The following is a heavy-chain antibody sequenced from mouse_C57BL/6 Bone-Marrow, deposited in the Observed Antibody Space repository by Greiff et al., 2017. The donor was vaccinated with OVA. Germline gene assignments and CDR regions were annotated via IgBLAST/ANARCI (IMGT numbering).Heavy chain of an antibody. J-gene: IGHJ1*03. CDR1: GYAFSSYW. CDR2: IYPGDGDT. V-gene: IGHV1-80*01. Sequence: QVHVKQSGAELVKPGASVKISCKASGYAFSSYWMNWVKQRPGKGLEWIGQIYPGDGDTNYNGKFKGKATLTADKSSSTAYMQLSSLTSEDSAVYFCAREVYYYGSSYRYFDVWGTGTTVTVSS. CDR3: AREVYYYGSSYRYFDV. D-gene: IGHD1-1*01.